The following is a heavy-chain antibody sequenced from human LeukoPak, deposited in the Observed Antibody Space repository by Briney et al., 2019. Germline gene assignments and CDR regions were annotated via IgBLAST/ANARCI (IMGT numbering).Heavy chain of an antibody. J-gene: IGHJ4*02. CDR2: IKQDGSEK. CDR3: ARGIQLWSRCVEY. Sequence: GGSLRLSCAASGFTFSSYWMSWVRQAPGKGLEWVANIKQDGSEKYYVDSVKGRFTISRDNAKNSLYLQMNSLRAEDTAVYYCARGIQLWSRCVEYWGQGTLVTVSS. V-gene: IGHV3-7*01. D-gene: IGHD5-18*01. CDR1: GFTFSSYW.